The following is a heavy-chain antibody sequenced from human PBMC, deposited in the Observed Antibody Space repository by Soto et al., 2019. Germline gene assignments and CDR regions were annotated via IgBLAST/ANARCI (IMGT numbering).Heavy chain of an antibody. D-gene: IGHD3-22*01. J-gene: IGHJ3*02. Sequence: QVQLVQSGAEVKKPGSSVKVSCKASGGTFSSYAISWVRQAPGQGLEWMGGIIPIFGTANYAQKFQGRVTITADESTSTAYMELSSLRSEDTGVYYCARAYYYDSSGYYLDAFDIWGQGTMVTVSS. CDR1: GGTFSSYA. CDR3: ARAYYYDSSGYYLDAFDI. V-gene: IGHV1-69*12. CDR2: IIPIFGTA.